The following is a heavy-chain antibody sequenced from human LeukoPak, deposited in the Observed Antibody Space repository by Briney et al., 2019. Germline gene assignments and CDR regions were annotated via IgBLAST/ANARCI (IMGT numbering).Heavy chain of an antibody. CDR2: ISYDGSNK. J-gene: IGHJ4*02. D-gene: IGHD5-18*01. CDR3: AKGNKKWGYSYGLTFFDY. Sequence: PGGSLRLSCAASGFTFSSYAMHWVRQAPGKGLEWVAVISYDGSNKYYADSVKGRFTISRDNSKNTLYLQMNSLRAEDTALYYCAKGNKKWGYSYGLTFFDYWGQGTLVTVSS. V-gene: IGHV3-30-3*01. CDR1: GFTFSSYA.